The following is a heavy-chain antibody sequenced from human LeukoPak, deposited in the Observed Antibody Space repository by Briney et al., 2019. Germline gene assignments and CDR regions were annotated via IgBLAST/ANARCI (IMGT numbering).Heavy chain of an antibody. Sequence: GGCLCLFRSSSGVSVITNQMTSVRQAPGKGLEWVSVLHSDGSTKYADSVQGRFTISRDNSKNNLNLEMNSISPDEPVVYYCARCVEPLAANPLAYWGQGTLVTVSS. CDR2: LHSDGST. CDR3: ARCVEPLAANPLAY. D-gene: IGHD2-15*01. J-gene: IGHJ4*02. CDR1: GVSVITNQ. V-gene: IGHV3-53*01.